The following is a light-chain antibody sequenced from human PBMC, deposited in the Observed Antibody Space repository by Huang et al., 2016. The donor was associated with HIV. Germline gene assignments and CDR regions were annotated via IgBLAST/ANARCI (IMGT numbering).Light chain of an antibody. Sequence: EVLLTQSPATLSVSPGERATLSCGASQSVSTNLDGYQQKPGQAPRLLIYGASTRATGGPARFSGSGSGTEFTRTISSLQSEDSAVYYCQQYNSWPPLFTFGPGTKVDIK. CDR2: GAS. CDR1: QSVSTN. CDR3: QQYNSWPPLFT. V-gene: IGKV3-15*01. J-gene: IGKJ3*01.